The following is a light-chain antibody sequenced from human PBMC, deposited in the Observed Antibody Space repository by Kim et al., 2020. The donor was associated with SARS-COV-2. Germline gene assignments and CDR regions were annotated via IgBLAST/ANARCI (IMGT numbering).Light chain of an antibody. V-gene: IGKV1-17*01. Sequence: ASVGDRVTIPCRASQDIRNYLGWYQQNPGRAPQRLIYGASSLQSGVPSRFSGSGSGTEFTLTISSLQPEDFATYYCLQHNTSPLTFGQGTQLEIK. CDR3: LQHNTSPLT. CDR2: GAS. CDR1: QDIRNY. J-gene: IGKJ5*01.